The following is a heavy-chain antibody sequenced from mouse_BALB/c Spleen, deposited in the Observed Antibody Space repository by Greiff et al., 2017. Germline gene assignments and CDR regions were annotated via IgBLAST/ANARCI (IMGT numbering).Heavy chain of an antibody. V-gene: IGHV1S81*02. D-gene: IGHD6-1*01. Sequence: QVQLQQSGAELVKPGASVKLSCKASGYTFTSYYMYWVKQRPGQGLEWIGEINPSNGGTNFNEKFKSKATLTVDKSSSTAYMQLSSLTSEDSAVYYCTRSAATLCAMDYWGQGTSVTVSS. J-gene: IGHJ4*01. CDR3: TRSAATLCAMDY. CDR2: INPSNGGT. CDR1: GYTFTSYY.